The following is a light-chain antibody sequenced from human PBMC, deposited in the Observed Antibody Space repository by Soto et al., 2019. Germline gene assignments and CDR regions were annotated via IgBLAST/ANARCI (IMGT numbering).Light chain of an antibody. CDR1: QSVSSN. CDR2: GAS. CDR3: QQYNNWPFS. V-gene: IGKV3-15*01. J-gene: IGKJ5*01. Sequence: EIVMTQSPATRSVSPGERATLSCRASQSVSSNLAWYQQKPGQAPRLLIYGASTRATGIPARFSGSGSGTEFTLTISGLQSEDSAVYFCQQYNNWPFSFGQGTRLEIK.